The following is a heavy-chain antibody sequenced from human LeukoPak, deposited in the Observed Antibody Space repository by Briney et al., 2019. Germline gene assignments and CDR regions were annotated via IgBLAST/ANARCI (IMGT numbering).Heavy chain of an antibody. Sequence: GASVKVSCKASGYTFTGYYMHWVRQAPGQGLEWMGWINPNSGGTNYAQKFQGRVTMTRDTSTSTVYMEVSSLRSEDTAVYYCARDPPNCSGGSCYSSTLFDYWGQGTLVTVSS. CDR2: INPNSGGT. CDR3: ARDPPNCSGGSCYSSTLFDY. D-gene: IGHD2-15*01. CDR1: GYTFTGYY. J-gene: IGHJ4*02. V-gene: IGHV1-2*02.